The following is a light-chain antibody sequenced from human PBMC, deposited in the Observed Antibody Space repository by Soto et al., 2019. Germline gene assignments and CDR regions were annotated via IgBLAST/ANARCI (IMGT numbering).Light chain of an antibody. V-gene: IGKV3-20*01. Sequence: EIVLTQSPGTLSSSPGERATLSCRASQSVSSSFLAWYQQKPGQAPRLLIYATSSRATGIPDRFSGSGSGTDFTLTISRLEPEDFAVYYCQQYGSSRTFGQGTKLEIK. J-gene: IGKJ2*02. CDR3: QQYGSSRT. CDR1: QSVSSSF. CDR2: ATS.